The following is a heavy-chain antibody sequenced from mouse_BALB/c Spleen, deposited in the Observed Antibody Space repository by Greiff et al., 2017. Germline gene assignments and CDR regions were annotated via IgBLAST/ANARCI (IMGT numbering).Heavy chain of an antibody. Sequence: VHLVESGPGLVAPSQSLSITCTVSGFSLTSYGVHWVRQSPGKGLEWLGVIWSGGSTDYNAAFISRLSISKDNSKSQVFFKMNSLQANDTAIYYCARTYYGNYYAMDYWGQGTSVTVSS. CDR2: IWSGGST. V-gene: IGHV2-2*02. J-gene: IGHJ4*01. CDR3: ARTYYGNYYAMDY. D-gene: IGHD2-10*01. CDR1: GFSLTSYG.